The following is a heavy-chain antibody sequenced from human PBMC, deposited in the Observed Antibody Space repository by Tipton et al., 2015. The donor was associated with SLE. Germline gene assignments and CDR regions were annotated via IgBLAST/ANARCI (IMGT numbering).Heavy chain of an antibody. CDR3: TRDQLRGWYYFDY. Sequence: SLRLSCTSSGFTFGDYAVSWVRPAPGKGLEWVGFIRSKVYGETTQYAASVKGRFIISRDDSKNIAYLQMNSLTTEDTAVYYCTRDQLRGWYYFDYWGQGTLVTVSS. CDR1: GFTFGDYA. D-gene: IGHD6-19*01. J-gene: IGHJ4*02. CDR2: IRSKVYGETT. V-gene: IGHV3-49*04.